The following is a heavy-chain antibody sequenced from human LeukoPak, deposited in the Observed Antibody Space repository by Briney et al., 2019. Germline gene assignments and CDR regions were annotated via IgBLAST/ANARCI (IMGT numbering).Heavy chain of an antibody. CDR3: AREVGGSSGWYYFDY. J-gene: IGHJ4*02. V-gene: IGHV3-21*01. CDR2: ISSSSSYI. Sequence: PGGSLRLSCAASGFTFSSYTMNWVRQAPGKGLEWVSCISSSSSYIYYADSMKGRFTISRDNAKNSLYLQMNSLRAEDTAVYYCAREVGGSSGWYYFDYWGQGTLVTVSS. D-gene: IGHD6-19*01. CDR1: GFTFSSYT.